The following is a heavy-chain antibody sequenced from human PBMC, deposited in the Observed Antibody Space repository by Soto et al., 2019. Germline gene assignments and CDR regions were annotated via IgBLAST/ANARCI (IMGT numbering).Heavy chain of an antibody. J-gene: IGHJ3*02. CDR1: GYTFTSYG. V-gene: IGHV1-18*01. CDR3: ARDQRYYDFWSGSDAFDI. D-gene: IGHD3-3*01. CDR2: ISAYNGNT. Sequence: ASVKVSCKASGYTFTSYGISWVRQAPGQGLEWMGWISAYNGNTNYAQKLQGRVTMTTDTSTSTAYMVLRSLRSDDTAVYYCARDQRYYDFWSGSDAFDIWGQGTMVTVSS.